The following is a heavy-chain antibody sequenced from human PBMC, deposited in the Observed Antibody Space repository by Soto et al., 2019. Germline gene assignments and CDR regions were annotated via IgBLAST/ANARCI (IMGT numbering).Heavy chain of an antibody. CDR1: GGSISSSSYY. V-gene: IGHV4-39*02. Sequence: QLQLQESGPGLVKPSETLSLTCTVSGGSISSSSYYWGWIRQPPGKGLEWIGSIYYSGSTYYNPSLKSRVPIALDTPKHQFSLKLSSVTAAHTAVYYCARELRDGSQFSPYYYYYGMDVWGQGTTVTVSS. J-gene: IGHJ6*02. D-gene: IGHD3-3*02. CDR3: ARELRDGSQFSPYYYYYGMDV. CDR2: IYYSGST.